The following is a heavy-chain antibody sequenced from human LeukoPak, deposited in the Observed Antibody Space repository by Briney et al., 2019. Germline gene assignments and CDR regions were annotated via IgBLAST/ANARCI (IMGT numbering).Heavy chain of an antibody. V-gene: IGHV4-59*01. CDR1: GGSISSYY. J-gene: IGHJ6*03. CDR2: IYYSGST. CDR3: ARGIPSPYYYYYYYMDV. Sequence: SETLSLTCTVSGGSISSYYWSWIRQPPGKGLEWIGYIYYSGSTNYNPSLKSRVTLSVDTSTNQFSLKLSSVTAADTAVYYCARGIPSPYYYYYYYMDVWGKGTTVT.